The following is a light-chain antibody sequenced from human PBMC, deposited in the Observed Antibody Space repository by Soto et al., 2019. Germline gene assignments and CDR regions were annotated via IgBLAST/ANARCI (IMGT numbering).Light chain of an antibody. CDR1: SSDVGKYVF. V-gene: IGLV2-23*02. CDR2: QVD. CDR3: CSFAGTSTI. J-gene: IGLJ2*01. Sequence: QSALTQPASVSGSPGQSITISCTGTSSDVGKYVFVSWYRQHPGNAPKLIIYQVDKRPSGTSDRFSGSKSGNTASLTISGLQAEDEADYFCCSFAGTSTIFGGGTKVTVL.